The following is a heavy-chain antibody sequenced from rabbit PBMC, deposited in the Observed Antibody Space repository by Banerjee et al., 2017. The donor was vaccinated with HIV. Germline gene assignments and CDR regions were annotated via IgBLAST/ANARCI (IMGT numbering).Heavy chain of an antibody. CDR1: GFSFSSGVW. CDR3: ARDLAGVIGWKFNL. V-gene: IGHV1S45*01. CDR2: IYTGDGNT. D-gene: IGHD4-1*01. J-gene: IGHJ4*01. Sequence: QEQLEESGGDLVKPEGSLTFTCTASGFSFSSGVWICWVRQAPGKGLEWIGCIYTGDGNTYYASWAKGRFTISKASSTTVTLQMTSLTAADTATYFCARDLAGVIGWKFNLWGQGTLVTVS.